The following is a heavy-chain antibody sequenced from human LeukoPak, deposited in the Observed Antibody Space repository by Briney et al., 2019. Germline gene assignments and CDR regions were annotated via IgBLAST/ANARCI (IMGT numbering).Heavy chain of an antibody. CDR1: GFTFSSYS. Sequence: GGSLRLSCAASGFTFSSYSMNWVRQAPGKGLEWISYISSTSSYIYYAPSVKGRFTISRDNSKNTLYLQMNSLRAEDTAVYYCAKEVAGTLDYWGQGTLVTVSS. CDR3: AKEVAGTLDY. V-gene: IGHV3-21*01. CDR2: ISSTSSYI. J-gene: IGHJ4*02. D-gene: IGHD6-19*01.